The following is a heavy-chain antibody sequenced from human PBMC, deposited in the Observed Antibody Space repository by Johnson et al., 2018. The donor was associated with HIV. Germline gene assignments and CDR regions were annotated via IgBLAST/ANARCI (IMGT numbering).Heavy chain of an antibody. CDR2: IRYDGSNK. J-gene: IGHJ3*02. D-gene: IGHD3-10*01. Sequence: VQLVESGGGVVQPGGSLRLSCAASGFTFSSYGMHWVRQAPGKGLEWVAFIRYDGSNKYYADSVKGRFTISRDNSKNTLYLQMNSLRVEDTAVYYCAREGQRLLWFGERRSDAFDIWGQGTIVTVSS. V-gene: IGHV3-30*02. CDR3: AREGQRLLWFGERRSDAFDI. CDR1: GFTFSSYG.